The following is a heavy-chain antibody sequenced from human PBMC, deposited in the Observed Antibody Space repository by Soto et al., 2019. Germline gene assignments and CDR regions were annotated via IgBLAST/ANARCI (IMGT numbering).Heavy chain of an antibody. D-gene: IGHD3-10*01. CDR2: ISYDGSNK. Sequence: GGSLRLSCAASGFTFSSYGMHWVRQAPGKGLEWVAVISYDGSNKYYADSVKGRFTISRDNSKNTLYLQMNSLRAEDTAVYYCAKDRVLYGSGSYYSGMDVWGQGTTVTVSS. V-gene: IGHV3-30*18. CDR3: AKDRVLYGSGSYYSGMDV. J-gene: IGHJ6*02. CDR1: GFTFSSYG.